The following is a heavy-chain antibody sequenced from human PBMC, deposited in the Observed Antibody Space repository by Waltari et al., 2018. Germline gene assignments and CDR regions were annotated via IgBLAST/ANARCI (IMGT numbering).Heavy chain of an antibody. D-gene: IGHD2-15*01. CDR2: IHRSGKT. J-gene: IGHJ4*02. Sequence: QLQLQQSGPGLVKPSESLSLTCAVSGDSMTGRDWWSWVRQPPGKGLEWIGQIHRSGKTHYNPSRESRVTLSIDTSNKQFSLKVPSATAADTAVYYCARDRGRGLYLDSWGQGTLVTVSP. CDR1: GDSMTGRDW. V-gene: IGHV4-4*02. CDR3: ARDRGRGLYLDS.